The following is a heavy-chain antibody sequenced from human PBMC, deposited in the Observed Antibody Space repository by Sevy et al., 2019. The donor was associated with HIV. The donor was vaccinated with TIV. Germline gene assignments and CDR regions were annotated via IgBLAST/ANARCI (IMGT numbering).Heavy chain of an antibody. D-gene: IGHD2-15*01. Sequence: GGSLRLSCAASGFTFSTYGMHWVRQAPGKGLEWMAVISYDGRHKYYADSVKGRFTISRDNSKNTLDLQMNSLRAEDTAVYYCAKDRDIVIVLGATALRQWGQGTLVTVSS. J-gene: IGHJ1*01. CDR1: GFTFSTYG. V-gene: IGHV3-30*18. CDR2: ISYDGRHK. CDR3: AKDRDIVIVLGATALRQ.